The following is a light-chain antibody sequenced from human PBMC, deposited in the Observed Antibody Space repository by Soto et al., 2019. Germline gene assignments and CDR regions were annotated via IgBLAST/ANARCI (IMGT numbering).Light chain of an antibody. CDR2: TAS. CDR3: QQSGSIPRT. V-gene: IGKV1-39*01. J-gene: IGKJ1*01. CDR1: QSISNY. Sequence: DIQMTQSPSSLSASVGDRVTITCRASQSISNYLNWFQQRPGKAPKLLIYTASSLQSGVPSRFSGSGSGTDFPLPISSLQPEDFATYYCQQSGSIPRTFGQGTKVEMK.